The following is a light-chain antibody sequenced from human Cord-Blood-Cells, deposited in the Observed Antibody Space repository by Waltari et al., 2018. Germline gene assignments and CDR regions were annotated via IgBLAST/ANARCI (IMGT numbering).Light chain of an antibody. CDR3: QQYGSSPRT. CDR1: QSVSSSY. Sequence: EIVLTQSPGTLSLSPGGRATLSCRASQSVSSSYLAWYQQKPGQAPRLLISGASSRATGIPDRFSASGSGTDFTLTTSRLEPEDFAVYYCQQYGSSPRTFGQGTKVEIK. V-gene: IGKV3-20*01. J-gene: IGKJ1*01. CDR2: GAS.